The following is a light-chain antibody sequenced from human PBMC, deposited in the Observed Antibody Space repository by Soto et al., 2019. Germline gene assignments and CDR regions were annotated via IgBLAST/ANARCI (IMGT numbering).Light chain of an antibody. CDR2: EVT. CDR1: GRDVGGYNF. J-gene: IGLJ1*01. V-gene: IGLV2-8*01. CDR3: ASYAGGNQV. Sequence: QPALTQPASGSGSPGRPVTNSCTGTGRDVGGYNFVSWSQHHLGRAPKLMIYEVTRRPSGVPDRFSGSKPANTASLTVSGLLAEDEADYYCASYAGGNQVFGTRTKVTVL.